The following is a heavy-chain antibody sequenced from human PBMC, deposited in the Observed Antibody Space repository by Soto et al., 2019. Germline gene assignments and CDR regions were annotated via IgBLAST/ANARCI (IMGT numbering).Heavy chain of an antibody. Sequence: PGESLKISCKGSGYSFTSYWISWVRQMPGKSLEWMGRIDPSDSYTNYSPSFQGHVTISADKSISTAYLQWSSLKASDTAMYYCARHAGSSSYYYYYGMDVWGQGTTVTVSS. D-gene: IGHD3-10*01. CDR3: ARHAGSSSYYYYYGMDV. V-gene: IGHV5-10-1*01. J-gene: IGHJ6*02. CDR1: GYSFTSYW. CDR2: IDPSDSYT.